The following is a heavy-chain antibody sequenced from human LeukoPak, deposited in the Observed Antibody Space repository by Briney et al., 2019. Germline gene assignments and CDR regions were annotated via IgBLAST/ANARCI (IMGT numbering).Heavy chain of an antibody. CDR1: GFTFSSYA. CDR2: ISGSGGST. V-gene: IGHV3-23*01. J-gene: IGHJ3*02. D-gene: IGHD4-17*01. Sequence: GGSLRLSCAASGFTFSSYAMSWVRQAPGKGLEWVSAISGSGGSTYYADSVKGRFTISRDNSKNTLYLQMNSLRAEDTAVYYCAKGSAYGDYGNDAFDTWGQGTMVTVSS. CDR3: AKGSAYGDYGNDAFDT.